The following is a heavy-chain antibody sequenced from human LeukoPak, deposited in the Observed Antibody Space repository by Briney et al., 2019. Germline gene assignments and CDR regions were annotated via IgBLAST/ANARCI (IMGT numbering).Heavy chain of an antibody. Sequence: GGSLRLSCAASGFTFSSYWMSWVRQAPGKGLEWVANIKQDGSEKYYVDSVKGRFTISRDNAKNSLYLQMSSLRAEDTAVYYCATRLIVGATPIFDYWGQGTLVTVSS. CDR3: ATRLIVGATPIFDY. V-gene: IGHV3-7*01. CDR1: GFTFSSYW. CDR2: IKQDGSEK. J-gene: IGHJ4*02. D-gene: IGHD1-26*01.